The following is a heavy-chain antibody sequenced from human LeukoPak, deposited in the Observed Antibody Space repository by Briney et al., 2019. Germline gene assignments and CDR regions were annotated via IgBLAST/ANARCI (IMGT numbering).Heavy chain of an antibody. J-gene: IGHJ5*02. CDR1: GGSISSYY. CDR3: ARPYYYDSRIDP. CDR2: TYYSGST. D-gene: IGHD3-22*01. V-gene: IGHV4-59*08. Sequence: SETLSLTCTVSGGSISSYYWSWIRQPPGKGLEWIGYTYYSGSTYYNPSLKNRVSISVDTSKNQFSLNLSSVTAADTAVYYCARPYYYDSRIDPWGQGTLVTVSS.